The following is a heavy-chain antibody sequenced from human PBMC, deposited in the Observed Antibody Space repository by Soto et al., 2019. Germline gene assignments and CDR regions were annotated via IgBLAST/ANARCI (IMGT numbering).Heavy chain of an antibody. Sequence: GGPMRLCCTAAEVSFVDYARSWVRQAPGKGLEWVSSITYTGVSTYYADSVKGRFTISRDNAKNTLYLQMNSLRAEDTAVYYCARGGEMKYYDSSGYLYWGQGTLVTVSS. D-gene: IGHD3-22*01. CDR2: ITYTGVST. V-gene: IGHV3-23*01. CDR3: ARGGEMKYYDSSGYLY. CDR1: EVSFVDYA. J-gene: IGHJ4*02.